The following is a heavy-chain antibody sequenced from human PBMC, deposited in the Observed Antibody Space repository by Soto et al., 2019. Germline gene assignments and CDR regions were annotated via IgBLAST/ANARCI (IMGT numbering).Heavy chain of an antibody. CDR2: ISGSGGST. V-gene: IGHV3-23*01. CDR1: GFTFSSYA. D-gene: IGHD2-2*01. CDR3: AKPVVPAALGVGVVTDY. Sequence: EVQLLESGGGLVQPGGSLRLSCAASGFTFSSYAMSWVRQAPGKGLEWVSAISGSGGSTYYADCVKGRFNISRDNSKNTLYLQMNSLRAEDTAVYYCAKPVVPAALGVGVVTDYWGQGTLVTVSS. J-gene: IGHJ4*02.